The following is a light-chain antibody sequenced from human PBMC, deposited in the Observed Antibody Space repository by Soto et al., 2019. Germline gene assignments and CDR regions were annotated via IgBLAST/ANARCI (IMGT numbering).Light chain of an antibody. Sequence: EIVLTQSPATLSLSPGERATLSCRASQSIRNYLAWYQQKPGQAPRLLIYDGSNRAAGIPPRFSGSGCGNDFILTISSLEHEDSGVYYCQQRNDWVTFGGGTKVEIK. V-gene: IGKV3-11*01. CDR3: QQRNDWVT. J-gene: IGKJ4*01. CDR1: QSIRNY. CDR2: DGS.